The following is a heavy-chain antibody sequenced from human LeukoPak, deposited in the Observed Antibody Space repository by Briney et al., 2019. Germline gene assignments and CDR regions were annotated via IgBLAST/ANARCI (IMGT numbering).Heavy chain of an antibody. D-gene: IGHD6-19*01. CDR1: GGSFSGYY. J-gene: IGHJ4*02. V-gene: IGHV4-34*01. CDR3: ARGVQWLVRFDY. Sequence: SETLSLTCAVYGGSFSGYYWSWIRQPPGKGLEWIGEINHSGSTNYNPSLKSRVTISVDTSKNQFSLKLSSVTAADTAVYYCARGVQWLVRFDYWGQGTLVTVSS. CDR2: INHSGST.